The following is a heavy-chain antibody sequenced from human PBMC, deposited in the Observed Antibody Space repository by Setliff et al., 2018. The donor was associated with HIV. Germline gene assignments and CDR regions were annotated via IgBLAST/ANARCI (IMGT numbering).Heavy chain of an antibody. D-gene: IGHD3-22*01. V-gene: IGHV1-69*10. CDR2: IIPILGIA. J-gene: IGHJ3*02. CDR3: ARDQVAGALIEPKGACDN. CDR1: GYTFTSYA. Sequence: SVKVSCKASGYTFTSYAISWVRQAPGQGLEWMGGIIPILGIANYAQKFQGRVTITTDESTSTAYMELSSLRSEDMAVYFCARDQVAGALIEPKGACDNWGQGTMVTVSS.